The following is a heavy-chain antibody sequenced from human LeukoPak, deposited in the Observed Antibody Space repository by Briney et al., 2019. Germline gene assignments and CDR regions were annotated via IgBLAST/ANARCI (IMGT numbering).Heavy chain of an antibody. V-gene: IGHV1-69*04. CDR3: ARAHYGSGSYSIRGAFDI. CDR2: IIPILGIA. Sequence: ASVKVSCKASGGTFSSYAISWVRQAPGQGLEWMGRIIPILGIANYAQKFQGGVTITADKSTSTAYMELSSLRSEDTAVYYCARAHYGSGSYSIRGAFDIWGQGTMVTVSS. J-gene: IGHJ3*02. CDR1: GGTFSSYA. D-gene: IGHD3-10*01.